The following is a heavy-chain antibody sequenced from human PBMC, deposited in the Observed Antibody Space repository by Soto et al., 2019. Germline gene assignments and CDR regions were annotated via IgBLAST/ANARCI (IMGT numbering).Heavy chain of an antibody. CDR2: IWYDGSNK. D-gene: IGHD6-13*01. Sequence: GGSLRLSCAASGFTFSSYGMHWVRQAPGKGLEWVAVIWYDGSNKYYADSVKGRFTIYRDNSKNTLYLQMNSLRAEDTAVYYCARDDQSAAGPPLMDVWGQGTTVTVSS. J-gene: IGHJ6*02. CDR1: GFTFSSYG. V-gene: IGHV3-33*01. CDR3: ARDDQSAAGPPLMDV.